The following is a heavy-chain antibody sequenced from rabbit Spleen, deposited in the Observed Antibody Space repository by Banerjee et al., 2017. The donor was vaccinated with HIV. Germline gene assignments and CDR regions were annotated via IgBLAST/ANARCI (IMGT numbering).Heavy chain of an antibody. J-gene: IGHJ6*01. CDR2: VYAGGSGST. CDR1: GVSFSDKDV. CDR3: ARDTGSSFSSYGMDL. Sequence: QEQLVESGGGLVKPEGSLTLTCKASGVSFSDKDVMCWVRQAPGKGLEWIACVYAGGSGSTYYASWAKGRFTISKTSSTTVTLQMTSLTVADTATYFCARDTGSSFSSYGMDLWGQGTLVTVS. D-gene: IGHD8-1*01. V-gene: IGHV1S45*01.